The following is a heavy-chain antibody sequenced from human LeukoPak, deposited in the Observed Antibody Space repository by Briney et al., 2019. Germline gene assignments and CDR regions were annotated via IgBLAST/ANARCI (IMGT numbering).Heavy chain of an antibody. CDR3: AKFSGSYRDYFDY. J-gene: IGHJ4*02. V-gene: IGHV3-23*01. Sequence: GGSLRLSCAASGFTFSSYAMSWVRQAPGKGLEWVSAISGSGGSTYHADSVKGRFTISRDNSKNTLYLQMNSLRAEDTAVYYCAKFSGSYRDYFDYWGQGTLVTVSS. D-gene: IGHD1-26*01. CDR2: ISGSGGST. CDR1: GFTFSSYA.